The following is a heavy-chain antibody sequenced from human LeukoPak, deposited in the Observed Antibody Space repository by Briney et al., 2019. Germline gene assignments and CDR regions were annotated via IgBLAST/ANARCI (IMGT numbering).Heavy chain of an antibody. Sequence: GDSVKVSCKASGGTFSSYAISWVRQAPGQGLEWMGGIIPIFGTANYAQKLQGRVTMTTDTSTSTAYMELRSLRSDDTAVYYCARNVVPAAKADYWGQGTLVTVSS. CDR1: GGTFSSYA. J-gene: IGHJ4*02. CDR3: ARNVVPAAKADY. CDR2: IIPIFGTA. V-gene: IGHV1-69*05. D-gene: IGHD2-2*01.